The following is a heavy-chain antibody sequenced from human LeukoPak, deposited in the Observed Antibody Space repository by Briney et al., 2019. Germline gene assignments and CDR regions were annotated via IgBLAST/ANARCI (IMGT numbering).Heavy chain of an antibody. D-gene: IGHD3-16*01. CDR1: GYTFTSYG. CDR2: ISAYNGNT. Sequence: ASVKVSCKASGYTFTSYGISWVRQAPGQGLEWMGWISAYNGNTNYAQKLQGRVTMTTDTSTSTAYMELRSLRSDDTAVYYCARDWETAGDDAFDIWGQGTMVTVSS. CDR3: ARDWETAGDDAFDI. V-gene: IGHV1-18*01. J-gene: IGHJ3*02.